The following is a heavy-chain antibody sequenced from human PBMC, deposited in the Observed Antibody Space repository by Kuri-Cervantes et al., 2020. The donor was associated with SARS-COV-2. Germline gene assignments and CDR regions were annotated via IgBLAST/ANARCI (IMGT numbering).Heavy chain of an antibody. D-gene: IGHD1-1*01. CDR3: ARVTTGTLDY. CDR2: TYYRSKWYH. CDR1: GDSVSSNSAG. Sequence: SQTLSLTCAISGDSVSSNSAGWNWIRQSPSRGLEWLGRTYYRSKWYHDYAVSVKSRIIINPDTSKNQFSLQLSFVTPEDTAVYYCARVTTGTLDYWGQGTLVTVSS. V-gene: IGHV6-1*01. J-gene: IGHJ4*02.